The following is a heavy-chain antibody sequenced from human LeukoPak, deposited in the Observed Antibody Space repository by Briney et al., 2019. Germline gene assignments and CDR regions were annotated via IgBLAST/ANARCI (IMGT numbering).Heavy chain of an antibody. J-gene: IGHJ4*02. D-gene: IGHD2-2*02. CDR2: IIPIFGTA. CDR3: ARDSAHCSSTSCYRDFDY. CDR1: GGTFSSYA. Sequence: VASVKVSCKASGGTFSSYAISWVRQAPGQGPEWMGGIIPIFGTANYAQKFQGRVTITADESTSTAYMELSSLRSEDTAVYYCARDSAHCSSTSCYRDFDYWGQGTLVTVSS. V-gene: IGHV1-69*13.